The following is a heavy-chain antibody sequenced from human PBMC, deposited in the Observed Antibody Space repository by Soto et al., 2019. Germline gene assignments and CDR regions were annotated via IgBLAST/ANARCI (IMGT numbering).Heavy chain of an antibody. J-gene: IGHJ5*02. CDR1: GVSVSGYY. CDR2: ISDTGNI. Sequence: SETLSLTCAVSGVSVSGYYWSWIRQPPGKGLEWIGYISDTGNINYNPSLKSRVSISAHTSKNEISLKLTSVTAADTAVYYCARVALNYSDNSAMFDPWGQGPLVTVSS. D-gene: IGHD3-22*01. CDR3: ARVALNYSDNSAMFDP. V-gene: IGHV4-59*02.